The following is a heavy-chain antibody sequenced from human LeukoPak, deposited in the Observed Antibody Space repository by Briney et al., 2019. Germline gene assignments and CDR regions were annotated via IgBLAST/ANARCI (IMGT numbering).Heavy chain of an antibody. J-gene: IGHJ3*02. Sequence: GGSLRLSCAASGFTFNTYSMNWVHQAPGRGLEWVSYISSSSSTIYYADSVKGRFTISRDNAKNSLYLQMNSLRAEDTAVYYCARDFTLDAFDIWGQGTMVTVSS. CDR2: ISSSSSTI. V-gene: IGHV3-48*04. CDR1: GFTFNTYS. CDR3: ARDFTLDAFDI.